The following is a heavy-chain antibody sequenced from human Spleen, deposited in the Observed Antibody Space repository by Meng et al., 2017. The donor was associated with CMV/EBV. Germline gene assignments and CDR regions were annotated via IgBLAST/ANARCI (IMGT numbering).Heavy chain of an antibody. V-gene: IGHV4-34*01. CDR1: GGSFSGYY. CDR2: IYHSGST. CDR3: ARAGGVLDGYSSSWFSPPRAYFDY. J-gene: IGHJ4*02. Sequence: SETLSLTCAVYGGSFSGYYWSWIRQPPGKGLEWIGSIYHSGSTYYNPSLKSRVTISVDTSKNQFSLKLSSVTAADTAVYYCARAGGVLDGYSSSWFSPPRAYFDYWGQGTLVTVSS. D-gene: IGHD6-13*01.